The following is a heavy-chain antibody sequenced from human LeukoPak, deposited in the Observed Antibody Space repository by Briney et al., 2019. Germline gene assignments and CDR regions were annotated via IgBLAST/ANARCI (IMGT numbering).Heavy chain of an antibody. CDR1: GFTFSRAW. CDR3: ARDADGYED. V-gene: IGHV3-7*01. J-gene: IGHJ4*02. Sequence: GGSLRLSCAAFGFTFSRAWMSWVRQAPGKGLEWVANIKEDGSEDYYADSVKGRFAISKDSAKNSLYLQMNNLRAEDTAMYYCARDADGYEDWGQGTLVIVSS. CDR2: IKEDGSED. D-gene: IGHD5-24*01.